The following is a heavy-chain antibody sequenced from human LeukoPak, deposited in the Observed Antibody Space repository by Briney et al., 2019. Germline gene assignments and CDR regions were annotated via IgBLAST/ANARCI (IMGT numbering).Heavy chain of an antibody. V-gene: IGHV3-48*04. D-gene: IGHD4-17*01. CDR3: ARRPDYGDCFDY. Sequence: GGSLRLSCAASGFTFSSYNMNWVRQAPGKGLEWVSYISSRDSTIYYADSVKGRFTISRDNAKNSLYLQMNSLRAEDTAVYYCARRPDYGDCFDYWGQGTLVTVSS. CDR2: ISSRDSTI. J-gene: IGHJ4*02. CDR1: GFTFSSYN.